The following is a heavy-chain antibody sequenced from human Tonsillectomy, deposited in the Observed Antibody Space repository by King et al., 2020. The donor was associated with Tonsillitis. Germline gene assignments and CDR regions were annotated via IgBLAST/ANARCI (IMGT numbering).Heavy chain of an antibody. J-gene: IGHJ4*02. Sequence: VQLVESGGGLVQPGGSLRLSCAASGFTFSSYAMSWVRQAPGKGLEWVSSISGSGDGTYYADSVKGRVTISRDNAKTTLYLQMKSLRAEDTAVYYCATTHSLGWIGVRFVYWGQGTLVTVSS. CDR2: ISGSGDGT. V-gene: IGHV3-23*04. D-gene: IGHD3-10*01. CDR1: GFTFSSYA. CDR3: ATTHSLGWIGVRFVY.